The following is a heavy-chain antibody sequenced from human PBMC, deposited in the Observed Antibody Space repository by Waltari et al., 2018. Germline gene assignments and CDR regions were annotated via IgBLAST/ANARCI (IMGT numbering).Heavy chain of an antibody. V-gene: IGHV3-23*01. CDR2: ITTGGAP. Sequence: EVSLLEYGGGLVQPGGSLRLSCAASGFTFSSYAMSRVRQTPGKGLEWVAGITTGGAPYYTDSVKGRFTISRDNSKNTLYLQMNSLRAEDTALYYCAKEAPLVQGFLWADFWGQGTLVTVSS. CDR1: GFTFSSYA. CDR3: AKEAPLVQGFLWADF. J-gene: IGHJ4*02. D-gene: IGHD3-10*02.